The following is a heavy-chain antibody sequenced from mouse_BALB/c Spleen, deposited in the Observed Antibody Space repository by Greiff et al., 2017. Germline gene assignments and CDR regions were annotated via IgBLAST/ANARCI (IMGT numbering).Heavy chain of an antibody. D-gene: IGHD2-1*01. CDR3: ARDIYGNYWYFDV. CDR1: GFTFTDYY. V-gene: IGHV7-3*02. CDR2: IRNKANGYTT. J-gene: IGHJ1*01. Sequence: EVMLVESGGGLVQPGGSLRLSCATSGFTFTDYYMSWVRQPPGKALEWLGFIRNKANGYTTEYSASVKGRFTISRDNSQSILYLQMNTLRAEDSATYYCARDIYGNYWYFDVWGAGTTVTVSS.